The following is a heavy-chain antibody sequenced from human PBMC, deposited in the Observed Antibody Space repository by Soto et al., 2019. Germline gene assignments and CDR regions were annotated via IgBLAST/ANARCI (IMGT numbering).Heavy chain of an antibody. J-gene: IGHJ4*02. D-gene: IGHD2-2*01. V-gene: IGHV4-59*08. CDR2: IYYSGST. Sequence: QVQLQESGPGLVKPSETLSLTCTVSGGSISSYYWSWIRQPPGKGLEWIGYIYYSGSTNYNPSLKSRVIISVDTSKNQFSLKLSSVTAADTAVYYCALYCSSTSCYEDYWGQGTLVTVSS. CDR3: ALYCSSTSCYEDY. CDR1: GGSISSYY.